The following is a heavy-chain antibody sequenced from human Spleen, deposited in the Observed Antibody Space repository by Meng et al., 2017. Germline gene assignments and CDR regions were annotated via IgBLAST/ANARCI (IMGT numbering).Heavy chain of an antibody. V-gene: IGHV3-30*01. CDR1: GFSFSSYA. CDR3: ARDTRTQNSGRMFY. Sequence: VRLGGSGGGVVQRGRSLRLSCAASGFSFSSYAMHWVRKAPGKGLEWVAFISYDGSDKDFAGSVKGRFTISRDNAKDTLYLQMNNLRPEDTAVYYCARDTRTQNSGRMFYWGQGSLVTVSS. D-gene: IGHD1-26*01. J-gene: IGHJ4*02. CDR2: ISYDGSDK.